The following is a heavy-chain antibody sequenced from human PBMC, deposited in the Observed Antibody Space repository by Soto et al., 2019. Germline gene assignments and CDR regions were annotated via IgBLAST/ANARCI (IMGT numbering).Heavy chain of an antibody. V-gene: IGHV3-30-3*01. Sequence: GWSLRLSCAASGFAFSSYAMHWVRQAPGKGLEWVAVISYDGSNKYYADSVKGRFTISRDNSKNTLYLQMNSLRAEDTAVYYCARRGVVRDGDNSLDYWGQGTRVTVSA. CDR1: GFAFSSYA. J-gene: IGHJ4*02. CDR2: ISYDGSNK. CDR3: ARRGVVRDGDNSLDY.